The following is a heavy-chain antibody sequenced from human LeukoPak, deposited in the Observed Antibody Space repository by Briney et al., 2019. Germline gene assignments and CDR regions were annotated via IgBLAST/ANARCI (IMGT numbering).Heavy chain of an antibody. Sequence: GGSLRLSCAASGFTFNNYIMNWVRQAPGKVLEWVSSISSSSDYIYYADSVKGRFTISRDNAKNSLYLQMNSLRAEDTALYYCARVYYGGDAFDIWGQGTMVTVSS. V-gene: IGHV3-21*04. CDR2: ISSSSDYI. J-gene: IGHJ3*02. CDR3: ARVYYGGDAFDI. CDR1: GFTFNNYI. D-gene: IGHD3-10*01.